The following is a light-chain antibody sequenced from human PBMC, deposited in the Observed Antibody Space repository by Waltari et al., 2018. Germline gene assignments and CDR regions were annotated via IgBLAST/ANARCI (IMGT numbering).Light chain of an antibody. CDR2: DVS. CDR1: SSDVGGYNY. CDR3: SSYTSSSTLWV. J-gene: IGLJ3*02. V-gene: IGLV2-14*03. Sequence: SALTQPASVSGSPGQSIPLSCTGTSSDVGGYNYVSWYQQHPGKAPKIMIYDVSNRPSGVSNRFSGSKSGNTASLTISGLQAEDEADYYCSSYTSSSTLWVFGGGTKLTVL.